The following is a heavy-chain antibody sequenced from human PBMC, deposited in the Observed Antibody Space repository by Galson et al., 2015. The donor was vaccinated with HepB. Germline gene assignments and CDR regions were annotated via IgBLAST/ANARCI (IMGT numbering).Heavy chain of an antibody. V-gene: IGHV3-30*04. J-gene: IGHJ4*02. CDR3: ARDPHSGWDYYFDY. CDR1: GFTFSSYA. D-gene: IGHD6-19*01. CDR2: ISYDGSNK. Sequence: SLRLSCAASGFTFSSYAMHWVRQAPGKGLEWVAVISYDGSNKYYADSVKGRFTISRDNSKNTLYLQMNSLRAEDTAVYYCARDPHSGWDYYFDYWGQGTLVTVSS.